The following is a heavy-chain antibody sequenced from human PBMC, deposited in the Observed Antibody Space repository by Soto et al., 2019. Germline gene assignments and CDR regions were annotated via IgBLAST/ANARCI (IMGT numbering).Heavy chain of an antibody. V-gene: IGHV1-2*02. CDR1: GYTFTGYY. Sequence: QVQLVQSGAEVKKPGASVKISCKASGYTFTGYYIHFVRQAPGQGLEWMGWINPNSGATNYAHKFQGRITMTGDTSLNTAYMELSRLRSDDSAMYYCARGHYGDNEHNWLDPWGQGTLVTVSS. D-gene: IGHD4-17*01. CDR2: INPNSGAT. J-gene: IGHJ5*02. CDR3: ARGHYGDNEHNWLDP.